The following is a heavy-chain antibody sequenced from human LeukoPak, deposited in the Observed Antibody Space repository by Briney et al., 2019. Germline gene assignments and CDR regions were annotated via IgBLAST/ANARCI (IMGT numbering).Heavy chain of an antibody. Sequence: GGSLRLSCAASGFTFSSYAMSWVRQAPGKGLEWVSAISGSGGSTYYADSVKGRFTISRDNSKNPLYLQMNSLRAEDTAVYYCAKVRGSSWYYSDWGQGTLVTVSS. CDR2: ISGSGGST. D-gene: IGHD6-13*01. CDR1: GFTFSSYA. V-gene: IGHV3-23*01. J-gene: IGHJ4*02. CDR3: AKVRGSSWYYSD.